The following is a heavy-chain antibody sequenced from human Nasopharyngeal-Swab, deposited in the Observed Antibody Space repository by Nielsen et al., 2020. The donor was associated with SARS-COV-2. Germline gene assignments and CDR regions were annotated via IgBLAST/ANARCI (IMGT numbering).Heavy chain of an antibody. D-gene: IGHD3-16*01. J-gene: IGHJ4*02. V-gene: IGHV3-7*03. CDR2: ITQDGSVK. Sequence: GGSLRLSCVVSGFTFSSYYMSWVRQAPGKGLEWVAKITQDGSVKEYVDSVKGRFTISRDNAKNSMYLQMGSLRDEDTAVYYCVRDWKDLDWGKIGDCWGQGTLVTVSS. CDR3: VRDWKDLDWGKIGDC. CDR1: GFTFSSYY.